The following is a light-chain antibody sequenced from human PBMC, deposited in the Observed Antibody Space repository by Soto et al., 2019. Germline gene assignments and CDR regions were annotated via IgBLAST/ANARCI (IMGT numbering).Light chain of an antibody. Sequence: DIQMTQLPSSMSASVGDRVTITCRASQGISRWLAWYHQKPGKAPNLLIYSASTLHSGVPSRFSGSGSGTDFTLTISSLQPEDFGTYYCQQDNSFPLTFGPGTKVDMK. CDR2: SAS. CDR1: QGISRW. V-gene: IGKV1-12*01. J-gene: IGKJ3*01. CDR3: QQDNSFPLT.